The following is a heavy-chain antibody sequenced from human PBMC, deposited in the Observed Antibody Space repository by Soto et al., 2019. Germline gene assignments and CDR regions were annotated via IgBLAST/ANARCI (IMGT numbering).Heavy chain of an antibody. CDR1: GFTFSSYW. CDR2: IKQDGSEK. V-gene: IGHV3-7*03. CDR3: ARDDGNYPFVY. Sequence: LRLSCAASGFTFSSYWMRWARQAPGKGLEWVADIKQDGSEKHFVDSVKGRFTISRDNAKNSLYLQMNSLRAEDTAVYYCARDDGNYPFVYWGQGTLVTVSS. D-gene: IGHD3-16*02. J-gene: IGHJ4*02.